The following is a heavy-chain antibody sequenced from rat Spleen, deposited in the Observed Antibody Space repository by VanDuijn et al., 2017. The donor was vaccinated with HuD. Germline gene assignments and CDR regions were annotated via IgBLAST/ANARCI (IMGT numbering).Heavy chain of an antibody. J-gene: IGHJ1*01. CDR1: GFTFSDYY. CDR3: ARHPSMYWYFDF. D-gene: IGHD1-6*01. CDR2: ISYDGTAT. V-gene: IGHV5-22*01. Sequence: EVQLVESGGGLVQPGRSMKLSCAASGFTFSDYYMAWVRQAPTKGLEWVASISYDGTATYYRDSVKGRFTISRDNAKNTQYLQMDSLRSEDTATYYCARHPSMYWYFDFWGPGTMVTVSS.